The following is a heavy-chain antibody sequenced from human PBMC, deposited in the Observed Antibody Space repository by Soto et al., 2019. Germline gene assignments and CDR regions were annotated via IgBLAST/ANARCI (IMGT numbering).Heavy chain of an antibody. CDR1: GFTLSRYW. CDR3: ARGGRLNWYFDL. J-gene: IGHJ2*01. Sequence: EVQLVESGGGLVQPGGSLRLSCAASGFTLSRYWMHWVRQAPGKGLVWVSRINSDGSSTSYADSVKGRFTISRDNAKNTLYLQMNSLRAEDTAVYYCARGGRLNWYFDLWGRGTLVTVSS. CDR2: INSDGSST. D-gene: IGHD1-26*01. V-gene: IGHV3-74*01.